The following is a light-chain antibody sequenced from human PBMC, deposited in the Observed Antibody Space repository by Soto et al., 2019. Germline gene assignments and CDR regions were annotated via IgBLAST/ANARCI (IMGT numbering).Light chain of an antibody. V-gene: IGKV1-39*01. CDR1: QNISIF. Sequence: DIPMTQSPSSLSASVGDRVTITCRTSQNISIFSNWYRQKPGKAPQLLIYAASSLQSGVPSRFSGSGSGTDFTLTISSLLPDDFATYFCQQSYTAAWTFGQGTKVEIK. CDR2: AAS. CDR3: QQSYTAAWT. J-gene: IGKJ1*01.